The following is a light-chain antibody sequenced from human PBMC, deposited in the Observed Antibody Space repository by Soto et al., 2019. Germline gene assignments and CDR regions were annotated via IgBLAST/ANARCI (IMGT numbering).Light chain of an antibody. V-gene: IGKV3-15*01. CDR3: QQYNYRPPYT. CDR1: QSVSTN. Sequence: ETVTTQSPATLSMSPGETVTLSCRASQSVSTNVAWYQQKPGQAPRLLMYGASTRATGIPPRFSGSGYATEFTLSISSLQTEGFAVYYGQQYNYRPPYTFGQGTKLEMK. CDR2: GAS. J-gene: IGKJ2*01.